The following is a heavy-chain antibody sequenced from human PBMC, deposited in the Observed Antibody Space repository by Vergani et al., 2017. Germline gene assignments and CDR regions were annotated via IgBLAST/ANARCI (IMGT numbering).Heavy chain of an antibody. CDR2: IYSTVST. J-gene: IGHJ4*02. V-gene: IGHV4-30-4*01. D-gene: IGHD5-12*01. Sequence: QVQLQESGPGLVKPSQTLSLTCSVSGDSISSGVYYWNWIRQHPGKGLEWIGYIYSTVSTHHNPSLKSRVPISVDTSRTQFSLRFNSVTAADTAVYYCARFRGPDIVGTAVDCWAQGTLVTVSS. CDR1: GDSISSGVYY. CDR3: ARFRGPDIVGTAVDC.